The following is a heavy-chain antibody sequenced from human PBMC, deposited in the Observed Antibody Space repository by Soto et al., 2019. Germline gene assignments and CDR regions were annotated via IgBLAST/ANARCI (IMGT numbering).Heavy chain of an antibody. D-gene: IGHD6-19*01. V-gene: IGHV3-72*01. J-gene: IGHJ4*02. CDR1: GFTFSDHY. Sequence: PGGSLRLSCAASGFTFSDHYMDWVRQAPGKGLEWVGRTRNKVNGYTTEYAASVKGRFTISRDDSKNSLYLQMNSLKTEDTAVYYCARSLYSSGCYGSGFDYWGQGTLVTVSS. CDR3: ARSLYSSGCYGSGFDY. CDR2: TRNKVNGYTT.